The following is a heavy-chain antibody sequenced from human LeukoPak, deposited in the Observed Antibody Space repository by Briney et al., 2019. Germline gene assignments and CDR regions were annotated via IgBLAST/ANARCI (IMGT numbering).Heavy chain of an antibody. CDR1: GGSISIYY. V-gene: IGHV4-4*07. J-gene: IGHJ4*02. Sequence: SETLSLTCTVSGGSISIYYWNWIRQPAGKGLEWIGRIYTSGSTNYNPSLKSRVTMSVDTSKNQFSLKLSSVTAADTAVYYCARVGGYCSSTSCFYFDYWGQGTLVTVSS. CDR2: IYTSGST. CDR3: ARVGGYCSSTSCFYFDY. D-gene: IGHD2-2*01.